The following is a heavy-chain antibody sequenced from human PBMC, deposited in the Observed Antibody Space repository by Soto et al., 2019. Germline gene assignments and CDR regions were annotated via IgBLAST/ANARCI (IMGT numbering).Heavy chain of an antibody. Sequence: PXGSLRLSCAASGFTFSSYGMHWVRQAPGKGLEWVAVIWYDGSNKYYADSVKGRFTISRDNSKNTLYLQMNSLRAEDTAVYYCARDSGEQQLDPGPFDYWGQGTLVTVSS. J-gene: IGHJ4*02. CDR2: IWYDGSNK. D-gene: IGHD6-13*01. V-gene: IGHV3-33*01. CDR3: ARDSGEQQLDPGPFDY. CDR1: GFTFSSYG.